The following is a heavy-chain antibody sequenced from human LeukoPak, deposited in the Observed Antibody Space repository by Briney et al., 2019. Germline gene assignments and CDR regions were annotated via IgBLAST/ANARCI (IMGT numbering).Heavy chain of an antibody. Sequence: GGSLRLSCAASGFTFSSHTMNWVRQAPGKGLEWVSSISTSSSYIYYAVSVKGRFTISRDNAKSSLYLQMNSLRAEDTAVYYCARSLYRIYYDTISAFDLWGQGTMVTVSS. V-gene: IGHV3-21*01. CDR3: ARSLYRIYYDTISAFDL. D-gene: IGHD3-22*01. CDR1: GFTFSSHT. J-gene: IGHJ3*01. CDR2: ISTSSSYI.